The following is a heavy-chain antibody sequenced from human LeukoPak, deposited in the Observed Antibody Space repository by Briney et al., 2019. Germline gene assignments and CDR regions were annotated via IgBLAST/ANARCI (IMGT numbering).Heavy chain of an antibody. CDR1: GGSFSGYY. D-gene: IGHD3-10*01. Sequence: SETLSLTCAVYGGSFSGYYWSWIRQPPGKGLEWIGEINHSGSTNYNPSLKSRVTISVDTSKNQFSLKLSSVTAADTAVYYCARGPSFLWFRELLFRPNWFDPWGQGTLVTVSS. CDR3: ARGPSFLWFRELLFRPNWFDP. V-gene: IGHV4-34*01. CDR2: INHSGST. J-gene: IGHJ5*02.